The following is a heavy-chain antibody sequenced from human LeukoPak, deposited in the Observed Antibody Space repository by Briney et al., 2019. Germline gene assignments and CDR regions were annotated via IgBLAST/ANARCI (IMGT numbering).Heavy chain of an antibody. CDR3: ASLYCSSTSCYWYY. CDR1: GGSISSSNW. V-gene: IGHV4-4*02. J-gene: IGHJ4*02. CDR2: IYHSGST. D-gene: IGHD2-2*01. Sequence: KTSETLSLTCAVSGGSISSSNWWSWVRQPPGKGLEWIGEIYHSGSTNYNPSLKSRVTISVDKSKNQFSLKLSSVTAADTAVYYCASLYCSSTSCYWYYWGQGTLVTVSS.